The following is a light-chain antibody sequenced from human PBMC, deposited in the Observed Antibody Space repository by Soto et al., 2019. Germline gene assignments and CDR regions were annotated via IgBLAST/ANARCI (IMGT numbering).Light chain of an antibody. CDR2: GNS. J-gene: IGLJ2*01. CDR1: SSNIGAGYD. Sequence: QSVLTQPPSVSGAPGQGVTISCTGSSSNIGAGYDVHWYQQLPGTAPKLLIYGNSNRPSGVPDRFSGSKSGTSASLAITGLQAEDEADYYCQSYDSSLWGVFGGGTKLTVL. V-gene: IGLV1-40*01. CDR3: QSYDSSLWGV.